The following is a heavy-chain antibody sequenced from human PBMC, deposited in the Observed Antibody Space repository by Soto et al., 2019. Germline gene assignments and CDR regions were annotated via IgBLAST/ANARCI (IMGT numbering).Heavy chain of an antibody. V-gene: IGHV1-2*02. CDR2: ISPKSGGT. Sequence: ASVKVSCKASGYSFIDYYMHWVRQAPGQGFEWMGRISPKSGGTNYAQKFKGRVTMTWDTSLNTAYMELSSLISEDTAVYYCARPPGYISDWYYFDLWGQGTLVTVSS. CDR1: GYSFIDYY. CDR3: ARPPGYISDWYYFDL. D-gene: IGHD3-9*01. J-gene: IGHJ4*02.